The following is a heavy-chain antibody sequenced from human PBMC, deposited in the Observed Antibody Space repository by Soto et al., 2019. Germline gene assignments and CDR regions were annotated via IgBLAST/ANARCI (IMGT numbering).Heavy chain of an antibody. CDR2: ISSGRDTI. J-gene: IGHJ4*02. CDR1: GFTFSDYG. D-gene: IGHD1-26*01. Sequence: EVQLVESGGGLAQPGGSLRLSCAASGFTFSDYGVNWVRQAPGKGLEWISYISSGRDTIYYADSVKGRFTISRDDAKETLFLQINSLGDEDAAVYYCTRVSRTWEDDYWGRGTLVTVSS. CDR3: TRVSRTWEDDY. V-gene: IGHV3-48*02.